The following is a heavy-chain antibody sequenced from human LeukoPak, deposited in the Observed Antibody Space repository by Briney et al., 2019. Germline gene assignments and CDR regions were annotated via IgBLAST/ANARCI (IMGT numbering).Heavy chain of an antibody. CDR2: INPNRGGT. D-gene: IGHD1-26*01. CDR3: ARGFDSGSYSDFDY. Sequence: ASVKVSCKASGYTFTGYYMHWVRQAPGQGLEWMGWINPNRGGTNYAQKFQGRVTMTRDTSISTAYMELSRLRSDDTAVYYCARGFDSGSYSDFDYWGQGTLVTVSS. V-gene: IGHV1-2*02. J-gene: IGHJ4*02. CDR1: GYTFTGYY.